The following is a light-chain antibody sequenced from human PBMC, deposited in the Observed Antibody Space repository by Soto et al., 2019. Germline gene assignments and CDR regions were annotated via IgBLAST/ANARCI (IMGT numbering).Light chain of an antibody. CDR2: DAS. CDR1: QSISTW. CDR3: QQYNSYTT. V-gene: IGKV1-5*01. Sequence: DIQMTQSPSTLSASVGYRVTITCRASQSISTWLAWYQQKPGKAPKLLIYDASSLQSGVPSRFSGHGSGTDFTLTISSLQPDDFATYYCQQYNSYTTFGQGTKLEIK. J-gene: IGKJ2*01.